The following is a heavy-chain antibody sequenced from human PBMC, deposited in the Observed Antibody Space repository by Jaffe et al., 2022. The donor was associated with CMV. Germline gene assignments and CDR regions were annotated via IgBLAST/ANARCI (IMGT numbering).Heavy chain of an antibody. Sequence: EVQLVESGGGLVKPGGSLRLSCAASGFTFSNAWMSWVRQAPGKGLEWVGRIKSKTDGGTTDYAAPVKGRFTISRDDSKNTLYLQMNSLKTEDTAVYYCTTELYGDVVGGFDYWGQGTLVTVSS. D-gene: IGHD4-17*01. V-gene: IGHV3-15*01. CDR1: GFTFSNAW. CDR3: TTELYGDVVGGFDY. CDR2: IKSKTDGGTT. J-gene: IGHJ4*02.